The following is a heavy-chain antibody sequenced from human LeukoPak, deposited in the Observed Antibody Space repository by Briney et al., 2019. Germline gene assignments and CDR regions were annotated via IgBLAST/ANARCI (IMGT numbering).Heavy chain of an antibody. CDR3: ARDWRRAPSGSSNSSWFDP. D-gene: IGHD6-13*01. J-gene: IGHJ5*02. CDR1: GYTFTNYY. V-gene: IGHV1-2*02. Sequence: ASVKVSCKASGYTFTNYYMHWVRQAPGQGLEWMGWINPNSGGTNYAQKFQGRVTMTRDTSISTVYMELSSLRSEDTAVYYCARDWRRAPSGSSNSSWFDPWGQGTLVTVSS. CDR2: INPNSGGT.